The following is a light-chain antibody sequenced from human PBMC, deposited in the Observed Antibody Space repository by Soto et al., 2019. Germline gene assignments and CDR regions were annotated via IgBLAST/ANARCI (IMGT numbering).Light chain of an antibody. J-gene: IGKJ4*01. V-gene: IGKV1-9*01. CDR3: LQLNSYPLT. Sequence: DIQLTQSPSFLSASVGDRVTITCRASQGISSCLAWYQQKPGKAPNLLIYAASTLQSGVPSRFSGSGSGTEFTLTISSLQPEDCATYYCLQLNSYPLTFGGGTKVEIK. CDR2: AAS. CDR1: QGISSC.